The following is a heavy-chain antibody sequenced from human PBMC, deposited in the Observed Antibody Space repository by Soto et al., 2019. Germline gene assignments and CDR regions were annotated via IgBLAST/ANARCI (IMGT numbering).Heavy chain of an antibody. CDR1: GFTFSSYA. J-gene: IGHJ4*02. V-gene: IGHV3-23*01. Sequence: GGSLRLSCAASGFTFSSYAMSWVRQAPGKGLEWVSAISGSGGSTYYADSVKGRFTISRDNSKNTLYLQMNSLRAEDTAVYYCAKDTLIMITFGGVIGRDYWGQGTLVTVSS. D-gene: IGHD3-16*02. CDR3: AKDTLIMITFGGVIGRDY. CDR2: ISGSGGST.